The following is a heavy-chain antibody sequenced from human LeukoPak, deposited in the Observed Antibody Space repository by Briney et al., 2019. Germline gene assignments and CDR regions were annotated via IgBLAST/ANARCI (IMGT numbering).Heavy chain of an antibody. D-gene: IGHD3-3*01. CDR2: INPNSGGT. J-gene: IGHJ4*02. Sequence: ASVKVSCKASGYTFTGYYMHWVRQAPGQGLEWMGWINPNSGGTNYAQKFQGRVTVTRDTSISTAYMELSRLRSDDTAVYYCARDMSWSGYYYDYWGQGTLVTVSS. V-gene: IGHV1-2*02. CDR1: GYTFTGYY. CDR3: ARDMSWSGYYYDY.